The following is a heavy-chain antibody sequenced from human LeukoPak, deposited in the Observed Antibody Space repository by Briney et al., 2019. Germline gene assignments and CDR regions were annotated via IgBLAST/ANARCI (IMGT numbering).Heavy chain of an antibody. CDR3: ARDLGLPKKDYYGSGLGPHDAFDI. V-gene: IGHV1-46*01. Sequence: GASVKVSCKASGYTLTSYYMHWVRQAPGQGLEWMGIINPSGGSTSYAQKFQGRVTMTRDTSTSTVYMELSSLRSEDTAVYYCARDLGLPKKDYYGSGLGPHDAFDIWGQGTMVTVSS. CDR1: GYTLTSYY. CDR2: INPSGGST. J-gene: IGHJ3*02. D-gene: IGHD3-10*01.